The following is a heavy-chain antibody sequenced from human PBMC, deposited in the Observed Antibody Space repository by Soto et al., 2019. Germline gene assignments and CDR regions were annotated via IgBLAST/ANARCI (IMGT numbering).Heavy chain of an antibody. Sequence: PGESLTIPYKGSGYSVAGSWITVVRQKPGKGLEWMGRIDPSDSQTHYSPSFRGPVTISATKSITTVFLQWSSLRASDTAMYYCARQIYDSDTGPNFQYYFDSWGQGTPVTVSS. J-gene: IGHJ4*02. CDR2: IDPSDSQT. CDR1: GYSVAGSW. D-gene: IGHD3-22*01. V-gene: IGHV5-10-1*01. CDR3: ARQIYDSDTGPNFQYYFDS.